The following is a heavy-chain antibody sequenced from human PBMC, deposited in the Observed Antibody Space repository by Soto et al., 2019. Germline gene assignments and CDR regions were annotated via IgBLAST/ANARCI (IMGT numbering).Heavy chain of an antibody. CDR2: IYPGDSDT. CDR1: GYSFTTDW. Sequence: GESLKISCKASGYSFTTDWIGWVRQMPGKGLEWMGIIYPGDSDTRYSPSFQGQVTISADTSISTAYLQWSSLKASDTAMYYCARYWHSLSANYFRGMDVWGQGTPGPVS. J-gene: IGHJ6*02. D-gene: IGHD3-10*01. V-gene: IGHV5-51*01. CDR3: ARYWHSLSANYFRGMDV.